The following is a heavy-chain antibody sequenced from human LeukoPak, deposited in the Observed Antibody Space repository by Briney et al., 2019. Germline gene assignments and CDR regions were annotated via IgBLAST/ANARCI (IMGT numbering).Heavy chain of an antibody. CDR2: IVSAGGRI. CDR3: VADRGNWSGGDF. V-gene: IGHV3-74*01. D-gene: IGHD3-10*01. J-gene: IGHJ4*02. Sequence: GGSLRLSCAGSTFAFGGYWIHWVRHLPGKGLAWVSRIVSAGGRIQWADSVKGRFTICRDNAKTAVYLQMNSLRPEDSAVYYCVADRGNWSGGDFWGRGTLVIVSS. CDR1: TFAFGGYW.